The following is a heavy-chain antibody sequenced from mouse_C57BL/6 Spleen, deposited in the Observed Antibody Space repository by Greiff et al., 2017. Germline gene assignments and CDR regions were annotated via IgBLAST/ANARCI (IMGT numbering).Heavy chain of an antibody. D-gene: IGHD2-3*01. CDR3: ARAPDGYLWFAY. Sequence: EVQRVESGGGLVKPGGSLKLSCAASGFTFSSYAMSWVRQTPEKRLEWVATISDGGSYTYYPDNVKGRFTISRDNAKNNLYLQMSHLKSEDTAMYYCARAPDGYLWFAYWGQGTLVTVSA. J-gene: IGHJ3*01. V-gene: IGHV5-4*01. CDR2: ISDGGSYT. CDR1: GFTFSSYA.